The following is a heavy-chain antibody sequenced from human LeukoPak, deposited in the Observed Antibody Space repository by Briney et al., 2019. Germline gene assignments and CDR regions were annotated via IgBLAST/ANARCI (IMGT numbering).Heavy chain of an antibody. CDR1: GLTFRKAW. CDR3: TTATANEWERPNVYYFDY. Sequence: GGSHTLSCAASGLTFRKAWTRWARHAPGEGLEWVGCMKRKNDGGETEYAEPVKGRFTISRDDSKNTLNLQMNSLKTEDTAVYDGTTATANEWERPNVYYFDYWGQGTLVTVSS. J-gene: IGHJ4*02. CDR2: MKRKNDGGET. D-gene: IGHD1-26*01. V-gene: IGHV3-15*01.